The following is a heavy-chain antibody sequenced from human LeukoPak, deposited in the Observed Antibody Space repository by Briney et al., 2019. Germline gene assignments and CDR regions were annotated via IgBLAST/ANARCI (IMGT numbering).Heavy chain of an antibody. Sequence: GGSLRLSCAASGFTFSSYRMNWVRQAPGKGLEWVSSISSSGVYIYYADSLKGRFTISRDNAKDSLYLQMNSLRAEDTAVYYCARSLGSCSTTACYDNWFDPWGQGTLVTVSS. CDR1: GFTFSSYR. J-gene: IGHJ5*02. CDR2: ISSSGVYI. V-gene: IGHV3-21*01. CDR3: ARSLGSCSTTACYDNWFDP. D-gene: IGHD2-2*01.